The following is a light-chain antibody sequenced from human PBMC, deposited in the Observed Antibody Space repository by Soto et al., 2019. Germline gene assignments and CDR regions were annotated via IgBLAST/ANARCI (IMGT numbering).Light chain of an antibody. Sequence: EIVLTQSPATLSLSPGERATLSCRASHSVNIYLAWYQQKPGQAPRLLINNAFNRATGIPARFSGSGSGTDFTLTISSLQPEDFATYYCQQANSFPLTFGGGTKVDIK. V-gene: IGKV3-11*01. CDR1: HSVNIY. J-gene: IGKJ4*01. CDR3: QQANSFPLT. CDR2: NAF.